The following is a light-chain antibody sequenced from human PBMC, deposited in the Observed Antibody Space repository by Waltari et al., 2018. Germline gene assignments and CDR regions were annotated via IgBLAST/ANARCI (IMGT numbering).Light chain of an antibody. Sequence: SSELTQDPAVSVAFGPPVRITCQGDSLRTYYASWYQQKPGQAPVLVIYGKHNRPSKNPXXXXGSRSGNTASLTITGAQAEDEADYYCNSRDSSGNHGVFGGGTKLTVL. J-gene: IGLJ2*01. CDR2: GKH. V-gene: IGLV3-19*01. CDR3: NSRDSSGNHGV. CDR1: SLRTYY.